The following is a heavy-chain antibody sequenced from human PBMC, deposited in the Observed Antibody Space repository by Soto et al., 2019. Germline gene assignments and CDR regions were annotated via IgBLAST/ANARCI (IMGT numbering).Heavy chain of an antibody. CDR3: ARDRSGYVRGNWFDP. J-gene: IGHJ5*02. CDR1: GYTFTNYY. V-gene: IGHV1-46*01. CDR2: INPSGGGT. D-gene: IGHD3-10*02. Sequence: QVQLVQSGAEVKKPGASVKVSCKASGYTFTNYYMHWVRQAPGQGLELMGIINPSGGGTAYAQKFQGRVTMTRDTSTSTVYMDLSSLRSEDTAVYYCARDRSGYVRGNWFDPWGQGTLVTVSS.